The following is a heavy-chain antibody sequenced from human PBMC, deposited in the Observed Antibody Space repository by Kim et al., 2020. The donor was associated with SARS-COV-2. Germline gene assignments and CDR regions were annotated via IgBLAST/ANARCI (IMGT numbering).Heavy chain of an antibody. V-gene: IGHV3-21*01. CDR3: ARAGRAWCGALYGCFDP. J-gene: IGHJ5*02. CDR1: GFTFSSYS. Sequence: GGSLRLSCAASGFTFSSYSMNWVRQAPGKWLEWVSSISSSSSYIYYAASVKGRFTISRDNAHNSLYLQMNSLRAEDTAVYYCARAGRAWCGALYGCFDP. D-gene: IGHD3-10*01. CDR2: ISSSSSYI.